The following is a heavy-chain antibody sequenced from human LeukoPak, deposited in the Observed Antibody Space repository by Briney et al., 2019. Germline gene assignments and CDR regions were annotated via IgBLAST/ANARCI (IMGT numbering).Heavy chain of an antibody. V-gene: IGHV1-69*05. J-gene: IGHJ4*02. CDR2: IIPIFGTA. CDR1: GGTFSSYA. CDR3: ARSSGSYYVGYFDY. Sequence: ASVKVSCRASGGTFSSYAISWVRQAPEQGLEWMGGIIPIFGTANYAQKFQGRVTITTDESTSTAYMELSSLRSEDTAVYYCARSSGSYYVGYFDYWGQGTLVTVSS. D-gene: IGHD1-26*01.